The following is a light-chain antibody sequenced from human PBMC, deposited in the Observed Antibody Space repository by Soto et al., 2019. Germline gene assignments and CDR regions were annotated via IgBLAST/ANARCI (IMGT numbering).Light chain of an antibody. V-gene: IGKV3-15*01. CDR3: QQRHNWIT. CDR2: DAS. CDR1: ESVSRN. Sequence: EVVMTQSPATLSVSPGERATLSCRASESVSRNLAWYQQKPGQAPRLLIYDASTRATGIPDRFSGGGSGTEFTLTISSLEPEDFAVYYCQQRHNWITFGQGTRLEIK. J-gene: IGKJ5*01.